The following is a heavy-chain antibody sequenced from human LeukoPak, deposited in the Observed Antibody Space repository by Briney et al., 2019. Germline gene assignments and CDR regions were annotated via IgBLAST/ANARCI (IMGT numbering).Heavy chain of an antibody. CDR3: AKDRSDILTGLDY. V-gene: IGHV3-23*01. Sequence: PGGSLRLSCAASGFTFSSYAMSWVRQAPGKGLEWVSAISGSVGSTYYADSVKGRFTISRDNSKNTLYLQMNSLRAEDTAVYYCAKDRSDILTGLDYWGQGTLVTVSS. D-gene: IGHD3-9*01. CDR1: GFTFSSYA. J-gene: IGHJ4*02. CDR2: ISGSVGST.